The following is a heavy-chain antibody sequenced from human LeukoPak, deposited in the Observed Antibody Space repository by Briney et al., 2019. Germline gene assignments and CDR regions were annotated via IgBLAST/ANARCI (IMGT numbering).Heavy chain of an antibody. V-gene: IGHV3-21*01. CDR2: ISSSSSYI. D-gene: IGHD4-11*01. CDR3: ARATSNDYRCYYMDV. Sequence: GGSLRLSCAASGFTFSTYAMSWVRQAAGKGLEWVSSISSSSSYIYYADSVKGRFTISRDNAKNSLYLQMNSPRAGDTAVYYCARATSNDYRCYYMDVWGKGTTVTVSS. J-gene: IGHJ6*03. CDR1: GFTFSTYA.